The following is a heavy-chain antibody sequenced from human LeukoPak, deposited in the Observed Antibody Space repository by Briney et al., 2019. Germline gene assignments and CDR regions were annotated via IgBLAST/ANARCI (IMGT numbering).Heavy chain of an antibody. CDR1: GFTFSSYW. CDR3: ARGQRVVAGYYFDY. CDR2: IKQDGSEK. J-gene: IGHJ4*02. V-gene: IGHV3-7*01. Sequence: GGSLRLSCAASGFTFSSYWMSWVRQAPGKGLEWVANIKQDGSEKYYVDSVKGRFTISRDNAKNSLYLQMNSLRAEDTAVYYCARGQRVVAGYYFDYWGQGTLVTVSS. D-gene: IGHD2-21*01.